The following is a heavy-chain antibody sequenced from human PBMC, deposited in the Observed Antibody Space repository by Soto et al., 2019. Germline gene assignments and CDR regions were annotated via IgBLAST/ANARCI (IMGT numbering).Heavy chain of an antibody. V-gene: IGHV3-21*01. CDR2: ISSSGTFI. J-gene: IGHJ4*02. Sequence: GGYLRLSCAASGFTFSDYSMNCVRQAPGKWLEWVSFISSSGTFIHYADSVKGRFTISRDNARNSLYLQMNSLRAEDTAVFYCGRIYYGSGSYFVDNWGPETLVTVSS. CDR3: GRIYYGSGSYFVDN. CDR1: GFTFSDYS. D-gene: IGHD3-10*01.